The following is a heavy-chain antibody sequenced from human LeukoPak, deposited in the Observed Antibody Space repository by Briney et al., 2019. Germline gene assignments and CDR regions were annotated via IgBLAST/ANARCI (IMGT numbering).Heavy chain of an antibody. CDR1: GFTVSSNY. V-gene: IGHV3-66*01. CDR2: IYSGGST. CDR3: ARGIRGWVNYYYYYMDV. Sequence: GGSLRLSCAASGFTVSSNYMSWVRQAPGKGLEWVSVIYSGGSTYYADSVKGRFTISRDNSKNTLYLQMNSLRAEDTAVYYCARGIRGWVNYYYYYMDVWGKGTTVTISS. J-gene: IGHJ6*03. D-gene: IGHD3-10*01.